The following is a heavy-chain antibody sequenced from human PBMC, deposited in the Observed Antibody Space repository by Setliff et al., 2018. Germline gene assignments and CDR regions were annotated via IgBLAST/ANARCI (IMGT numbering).Heavy chain of an antibody. V-gene: IGHV4-38-2*01. CDR2: IYHSGST. CDR3: ARSAGYSSSWYNYYYGMDV. J-gene: IGHJ6*02. D-gene: IGHD6-13*01. CDR1: GYSTSSGYY. Sequence: SETLSLTCAVSGYSTSSGYYWGWIRQPPGKGLEWIGSIYHSGSTYYNPSLKSRVTISVDTSKNQFPLKLSSVTAADTAVYYCARSAGYSSSWYNYYYGMDVWGQGTTVTVSS.